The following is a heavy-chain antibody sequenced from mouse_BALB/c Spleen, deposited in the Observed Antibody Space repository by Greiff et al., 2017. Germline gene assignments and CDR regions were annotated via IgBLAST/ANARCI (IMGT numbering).Heavy chain of an antibody. V-gene: IGHV5-12-1*01. J-gene: IGHJ1*01. D-gene: IGHD3-3*01. CDR3: ARVGTPGYFDV. CDR2: ISSGGGST. CDR1: GFAFSSYD. Sequence: EVHLVESGGGLVKPGGSLKLSCAASGFAFSSYDMSWVRQTPEKRLEWVAYISSGGGSTYYPDTVKGRFTISRDNAKNTLYLQMSSLKSEDTAMYYCARVGTPGYFDVWGAGTTVTVSS.